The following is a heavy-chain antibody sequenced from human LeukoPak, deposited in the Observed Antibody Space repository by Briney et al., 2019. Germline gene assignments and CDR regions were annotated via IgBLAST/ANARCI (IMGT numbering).Heavy chain of an antibody. CDR3: AKDQIVVVPAAMYPYYYGMDV. V-gene: IGHV3-30*18. J-gene: IGHJ6*04. CDR2: ISYDGSNK. D-gene: IGHD2-2*01. CDR1: GFTFSSYG. Sequence: GRSLRLSCAASGFTFSSYGMHWVRQAPGKGLEWVAVISYDGSNKYYADSVKGRFTISRDNSKNTLYLQMNSLRAEDTAVYYRAKDQIVVVPAAMYPYYYGMDVWGKGTTVTVSS.